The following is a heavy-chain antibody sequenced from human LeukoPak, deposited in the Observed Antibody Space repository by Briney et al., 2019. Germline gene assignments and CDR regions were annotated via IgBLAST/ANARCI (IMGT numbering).Heavy chain of an antibody. D-gene: IGHD2-15*01. Sequence: SEALSLTCAVYGGSFSGYYWSWVRQPPGKGLEWIGEINHSGSTNYNPSLKSRVTISVDTSKNQFSLKLSSVTAADTAVYYCARGRQRKDFLFDYWGQGTLVTVSS. V-gene: IGHV4-34*01. CDR2: INHSGST. CDR1: GGSFSGYY. CDR3: ARGRQRKDFLFDY. J-gene: IGHJ4*02.